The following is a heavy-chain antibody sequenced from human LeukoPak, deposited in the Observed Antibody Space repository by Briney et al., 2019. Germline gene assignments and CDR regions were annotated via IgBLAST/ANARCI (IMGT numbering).Heavy chain of an antibody. Sequence: PGGSLRLSCAASGFTFSTFWMAWVRQAPGTGLEWVANVNGDETTKNYVDSVKGRFTISRDNAKSSLYLQMNSLRAEDTAVYYCARVRCCEGSGLLYFDPWGQGTLVTVSS. D-gene: IGHD6-19*01. CDR3: ARVRCCEGSGLLYFDP. CDR2: VNGDETTK. V-gene: IGHV3-7*01. J-gene: IGHJ5*02. CDR1: GFTFSTFW.